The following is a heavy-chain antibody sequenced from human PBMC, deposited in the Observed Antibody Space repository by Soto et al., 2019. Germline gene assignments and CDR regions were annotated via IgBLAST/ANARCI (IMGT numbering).Heavy chain of an antibody. J-gene: IGHJ4*02. CDR3: ARQRIVAAGTFVDY. CDR2: IYFSGST. Sequence: PSETLSLTCIVSGDSINSTSYYWGWIRQPPGQGLEWIASIYFSGSTYNNPSLKSRLTVSVDTSKSQFSLKLSSVTAADTALYYCARQRIVAAGTFVDYWGQGSPVTVSS. CDR1: GDSINSTSYY. V-gene: IGHV4-39*01. D-gene: IGHD6-13*01.